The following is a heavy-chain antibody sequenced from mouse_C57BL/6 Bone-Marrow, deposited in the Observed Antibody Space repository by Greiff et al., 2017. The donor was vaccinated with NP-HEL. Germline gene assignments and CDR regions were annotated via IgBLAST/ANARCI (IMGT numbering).Heavy chain of an antibody. D-gene: IGHD3-3*01. V-gene: IGHV1-54*01. Sequence: VQLQQSGAELVRPGTSVKVSCKASGYAFTNYLIEWVKQRPGQGLEWIGVINPGSGGTNYNEKFKGKATLTADKSSSTAYMQLSSLTSEDSAVYFCAREGLGDDWGQGTTLTVSS. CDR1: GYAFTNYL. J-gene: IGHJ2*01. CDR2: INPGSGGT. CDR3: AREGLGDD.